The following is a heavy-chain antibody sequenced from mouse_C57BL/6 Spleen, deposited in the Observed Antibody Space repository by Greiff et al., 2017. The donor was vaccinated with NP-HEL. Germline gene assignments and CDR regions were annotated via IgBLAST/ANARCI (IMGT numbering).Heavy chain of an antibody. V-gene: IGHV1-61*01. CDR1: GYTFTSYW. D-gene: IGHD2-3*01. CDR2: IYPSDSET. J-gene: IGHJ2*01. Sequence: QVQLQQPGAELVRPGSSVKLSCKASGYTFTSYWMDWVKQRPGQGLEWIGNIYPSDSETHYNQKFKDKATLTVDKSSSTAYMQLSSLTSEDSAVYYCAREVYPYYFDYWGQGTTLTVSS. CDR3: AREVYPYYFDY.